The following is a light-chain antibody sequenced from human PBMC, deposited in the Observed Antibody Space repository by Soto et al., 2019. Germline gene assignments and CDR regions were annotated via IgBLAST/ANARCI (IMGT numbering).Light chain of an antibody. Sequence: QPVLTQSPSASASLGASVKLTCTLSSGHSSYAIAWHQQQPEKGPRYLMKLNSDGSHSKGDGIPDRFSGSSSGAERYLTISSLQSEDEADYYCQTWGTGMGVFGGGTKAHRP. CDR2: LNSDGSH. CDR3: QTWGTGMGV. J-gene: IGLJ2*01. CDR1: SGHSSYA. V-gene: IGLV4-69*01.